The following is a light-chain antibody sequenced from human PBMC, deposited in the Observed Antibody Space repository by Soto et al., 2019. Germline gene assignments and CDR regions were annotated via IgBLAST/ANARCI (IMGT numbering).Light chain of an antibody. V-gene: IGKV3-15*01. CDR3: QQCRNWPLT. Sequence: EIVMTQSPATLSASPGEGATLSCKAGQNVYNNLAWYQQRPGQPPRLLIYDASTRATGISARFSGSGYGTEFTLTISSLQSEDVAVYFCQQCRNWPLTFCGGTKVQIK. CDR1: QNVYNN. J-gene: IGKJ4*01. CDR2: DAS.